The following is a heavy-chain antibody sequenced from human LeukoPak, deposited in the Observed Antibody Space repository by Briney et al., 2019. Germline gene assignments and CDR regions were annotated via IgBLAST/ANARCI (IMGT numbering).Heavy chain of an antibody. D-gene: IGHD5/OR15-5a*01. CDR3: ARDHVYGGADY. V-gene: IGHV3-48*03. CDR1: GFTFSSFE. CDR2: ISSSGSTI. Sequence: GGPLRLSCAASGFTFSSFEMNWVRQAPGKGLEWVSYISSSGSTIYYADSVKGRFTISRDNSKSSPFLQMNSLRTEDTALYYCARDHVYGGADYWGQGTLVTVSS. J-gene: IGHJ4*02.